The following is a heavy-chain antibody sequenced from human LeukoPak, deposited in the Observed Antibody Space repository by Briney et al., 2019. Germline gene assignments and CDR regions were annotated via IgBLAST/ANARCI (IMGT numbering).Heavy chain of an antibody. D-gene: IGHD3-10*01. V-gene: IGHV3-30*03. CDR1: GFSFRSYG. CDR3: ARDLEAGYYYGMDV. CDR2: ISYDVSNK. J-gene: IGHJ6*02. Sequence: GRSLRLSCAASGFSFRSYGMHWVRQAPGKGLEWVALISYDVSNKYYVDSVKGRFTISRDNSKNTLYLQMHSLRAEDTAVYYCARDLEAGYYYGMDVWGQGTTVTVSS.